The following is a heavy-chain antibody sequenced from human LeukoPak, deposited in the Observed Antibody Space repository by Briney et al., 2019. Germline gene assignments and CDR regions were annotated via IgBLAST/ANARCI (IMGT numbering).Heavy chain of an antibody. CDR1: GFTFSSYW. V-gene: IGHV3-7*01. Sequence: PGGSLRLSCAASGFTFSSYWMSWVRQAPGKGLKWLANIKQDGSEKYYVDSVKGRFSISRDNAKNSLYLQMNSLRAEDTAVYYCARELGTTVTTYLDYWGQGTLVTVSS. CDR2: IKQDGSEK. J-gene: IGHJ4*02. D-gene: IGHD4-17*01. CDR3: ARELGTTVTTYLDY.